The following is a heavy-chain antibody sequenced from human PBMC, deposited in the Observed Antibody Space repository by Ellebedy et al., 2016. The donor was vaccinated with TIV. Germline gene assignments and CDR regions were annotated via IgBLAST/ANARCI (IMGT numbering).Heavy chain of an antibody. CDR3: ARKISGWFDS. D-gene: IGHD2-15*01. V-gene: IGHV4-59*01. CDR1: GDSINTFY. J-gene: IGHJ5*01. Sequence: SETLSLXXTVSGDSINTFYWSWIRQPPGKGLEWIGYIYKSATTNYNPSLKNRVTISVDTSKNQFSLRLNSVTAADTAVYYCARKISGWFDSWGQGTLVTVSS. CDR2: IYKSATT.